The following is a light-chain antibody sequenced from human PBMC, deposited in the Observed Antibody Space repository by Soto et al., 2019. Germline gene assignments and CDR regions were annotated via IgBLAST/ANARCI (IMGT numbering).Light chain of an antibody. V-gene: IGLV2-8*01. J-gene: IGLJ1*01. Sequence: QSALTQPPSASGSPGQSVTISCTGTSSDVGHYKYVSWYQQHPGKAPKLMTYEVNKRPSGVPDRFSGSKSGNTASLTVSGLQAEDEADYYCSSYVGGNNYVFGPGTKLTVL. CDR3: SSYVGGNNYV. CDR2: EVN. CDR1: SSDVGHYKY.